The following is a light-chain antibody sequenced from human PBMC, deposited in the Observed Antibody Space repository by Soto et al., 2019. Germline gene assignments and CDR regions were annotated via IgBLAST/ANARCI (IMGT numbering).Light chain of an antibody. Sequence: EIVMKHSPDTLSVYQGERATLACRASQSVPSNLACYQQTPGQAPRPLIYDEPNRDTGIPARFSGSGSGTDFTLTISSLEPEDFAVYYCQQRSNWPRRITFGQGTLLEVK. V-gene: IGKV3-11*01. CDR1: QSVPSN. CDR3: QQRSNWPRRIT. J-gene: IGKJ5*01. CDR2: DEP.